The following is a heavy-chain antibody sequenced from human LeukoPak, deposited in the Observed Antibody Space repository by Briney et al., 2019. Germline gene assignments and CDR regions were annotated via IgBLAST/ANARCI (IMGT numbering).Heavy chain of an antibody. V-gene: IGHV3-64*04. CDR2: NSTNNGDST. D-gene: IGHD5-18*01. CDR3: ARDLAGYIYGHAAFDI. CDR1: GFPFSSYA. Sequence: GGSLRLSCAASGFPFSSYAMHWVRQAPGKALEYLSANSTNNGDSTWYADSVKGRFTISRDNAKNSLYLQMNRLRDEDTAVYSCARDLAGYIYGHAAFDIWGQGTMVTVSA. J-gene: IGHJ3*02.